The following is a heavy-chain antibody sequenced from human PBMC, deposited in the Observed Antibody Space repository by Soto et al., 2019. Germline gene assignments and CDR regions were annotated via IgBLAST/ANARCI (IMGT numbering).Heavy chain of an antibody. CDR3: ARVGGTVTSYYGMDV. CDR2: IYYSGST. D-gene: IGHD4-17*01. V-gene: IGHV4-59*01. CDR1: GGSLSSYY. Sequence: PSETLSLTCPVSGGSLSSYYWSWIRQPPGKGLEWIGYIYYSGSTNYNPSLKSRVTIPVDTSKNQFSLKLSSVTAADTAGYYCARVGGTVTSYYGMDVWGQGTTVTVSS. J-gene: IGHJ6*02.